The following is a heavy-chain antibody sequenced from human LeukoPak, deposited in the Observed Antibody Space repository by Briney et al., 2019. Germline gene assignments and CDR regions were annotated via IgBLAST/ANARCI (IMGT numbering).Heavy chain of an antibody. CDR1: GDTFTSYG. V-gene: IGHV1-18*01. CDR2: ISAYNGNT. D-gene: IGHD2-2*01. Sequence: ASVKVSCKASGDTFTSYGISWVRQAPGQGLEWMGWISAYNGNTNYAQKLQGRVTITTDTSTSTAYMELSSLRSEDTAVYYCARRCSSTSSYFFDYWGQGTLVTVSS. J-gene: IGHJ4*02. CDR3: ARRCSSTSSYFFDY.